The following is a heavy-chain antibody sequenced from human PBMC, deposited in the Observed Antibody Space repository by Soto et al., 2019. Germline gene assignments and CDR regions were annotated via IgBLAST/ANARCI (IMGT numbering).Heavy chain of an antibody. CDR3: ARERVGRVVVGCDY. D-gene: IGHD2-15*01. Sequence: PSETLSLTCTVSAGSISSYYWSWIRQPPRKGLEWIGYIYYSGSTNYNPSLKSRVTISVDTSKNQFSLKLSSVTAADTAVSYCARERVGRVVVGCDYWGQGTLVTVAS. CDR1: AGSISSYY. J-gene: IGHJ4*02. CDR2: IYYSGST. V-gene: IGHV4-59*01.